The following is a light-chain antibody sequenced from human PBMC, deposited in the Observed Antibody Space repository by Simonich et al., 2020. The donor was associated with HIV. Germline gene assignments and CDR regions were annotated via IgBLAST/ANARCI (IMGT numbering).Light chain of an antibody. V-gene: IGKV3-15*01. CDR1: QRLSNS. CDR2: GAS. Sequence: IVMTQSPATLSVSPGGRATLSCRASQRLSNSLAWSQQKPGQDPRLLIYGASTRATGNPARFSCSWSGTEFTLTISSMQSEDFALDYCQQYNNWPTFGGGTKVEIK. J-gene: IGKJ4*01. CDR3: QQYNNWPT.